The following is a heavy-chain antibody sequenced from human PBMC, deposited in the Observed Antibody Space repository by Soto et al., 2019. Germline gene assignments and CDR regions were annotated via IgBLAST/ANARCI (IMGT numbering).Heavy chain of an antibody. CDR1: GYTFTSYG. V-gene: IGHV1-18*04. CDR2: ISAYNGNT. Sequence: VSVKVSCKASGYTFTSYGISWVRQAPGQGLEWMGWISAYNGNTNYAQKLQGRVTMTTDTSTSTAYMELRSLRSDDTAVYYCAGYDSSGYFEGAFDIWGQGTMVTVSS. J-gene: IGHJ3*02. CDR3: AGYDSSGYFEGAFDI. D-gene: IGHD3-22*01.